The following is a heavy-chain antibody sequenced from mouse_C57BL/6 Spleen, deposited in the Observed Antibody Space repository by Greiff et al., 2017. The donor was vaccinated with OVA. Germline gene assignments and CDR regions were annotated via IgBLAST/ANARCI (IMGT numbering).Heavy chain of an antibody. D-gene: IGHD4-1*01. V-gene: IGHV5-17*01. CDR3: ARDHPGAWFAY. Sequence: DVMLVESGGGLVKPGGSLKLSCAASGFTFSDYGMHWVRQAPEKGLEWVAYISSGSSTIYYADTVKGRFTISRDNAKNTLFLQMTSLRSEDTAMYYCARDHPGAWFAYWGQGTLVTVSA. CDR2: ISSGSSTI. J-gene: IGHJ3*01. CDR1: GFTFSDYG.